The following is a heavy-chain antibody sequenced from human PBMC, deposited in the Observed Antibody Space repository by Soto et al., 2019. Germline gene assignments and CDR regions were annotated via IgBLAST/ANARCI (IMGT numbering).Heavy chain of an antibody. D-gene: IGHD5-18*01. Sequence: QVQLQESGPGLVKPSETLSLNCSVSGGSIDNYYWSWIRQPPGKGLEWIGFTHYSGSTNYNPSLKSRVTMSVDTSKNQFSLRLNSVTAADTAVYYCARPSNPTQLWSFDYWGRGTLVTVSS. CDR2: THYSGST. V-gene: IGHV4-59*01. CDR1: GGSIDNYY. J-gene: IGHJ4*02. CDR3: ARPSNPTQLWSFDY.